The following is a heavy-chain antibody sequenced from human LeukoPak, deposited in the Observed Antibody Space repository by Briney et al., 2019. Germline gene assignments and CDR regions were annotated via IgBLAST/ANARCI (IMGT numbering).Heavy chain of an antibody. CDR3: ARAGRTQRSGSAFDI. D-gene: IGHD6-19*01. J-gene: IGHJ3*02. V-gene: IGHV1-18*01. CDR1: GYTFTSYG. CDR2: ISAYNGNT. Sequence: ASVKVSRKASGYTFTSYGISWVRQAPGQGLEWMGWISAYNGNTNYAQKLQGRVTMTTDTSTSTAYMELRSLRSDDTAVYYCARAGRTQRSGSAFDIWGQGTMVTVSS.